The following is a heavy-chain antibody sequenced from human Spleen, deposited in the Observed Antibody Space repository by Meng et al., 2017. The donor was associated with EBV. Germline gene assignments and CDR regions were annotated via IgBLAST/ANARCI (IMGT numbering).Heavy chain of an antibody. CDR3: AILWAPVDY. V-gene: IGHV4-4*02. CDR1: GGSITSANW. Sequence: QGQPQGSGPGLVKPSGTLSLTCAVSGGSITSANWWTWVRQPPGKGLEWIGEIFHSGSTNYNPSLKSRVTMSVDKSKNQFSLNLRSVTAADTAVYYCAILWAPVDYWGQGALVAVSS. D-gene: IGHD3-16*01. CDR2: IFHSGST. J-gene: IGHJ4*02.